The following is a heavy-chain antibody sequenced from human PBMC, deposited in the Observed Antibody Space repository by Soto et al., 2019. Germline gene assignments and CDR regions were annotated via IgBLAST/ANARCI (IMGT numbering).Heavy chain of an antibody. J-gene: IGHJ4*02. V-gene: IGHV3-15*01. CDR2: IKRLSNGGIT. D-gene: IGHD3-16*01. CDR1: GFTFSNAW. CDR3: ATDWGRD. Sequence: EVQLVESGGGLVRPGGSLRLSCAASGFTFSNAWMAWVRQAPGKGLEWVGRIKRLSNGGITEYAAPVKGRFSISRDDSKPTVHLQMDSLKTEDTAVYYCATDWGRDWGQGTLVTVSS.